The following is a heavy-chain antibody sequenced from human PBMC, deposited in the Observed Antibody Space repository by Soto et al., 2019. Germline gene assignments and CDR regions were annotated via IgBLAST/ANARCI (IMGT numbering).Heavy chain of an antibody. J-gene: IGHJ4*02. CDR1: GFTFSNYA. CDR2: ISGSGGST. Sequence: GGSLRLSCAASGFTFSNYAVTWVRQAPGKGLEWVSTISGSGGSTYYADSVKGRFTISRDNSKNTLYLQMNSLRAEDTAVYYCAKDPCGIREDLDFWGQGTLVTVSS. V-gene: IGHV3-23*01. CDR3: AKDPCGIREDLDF. D-gene: IGHD3-16*01.